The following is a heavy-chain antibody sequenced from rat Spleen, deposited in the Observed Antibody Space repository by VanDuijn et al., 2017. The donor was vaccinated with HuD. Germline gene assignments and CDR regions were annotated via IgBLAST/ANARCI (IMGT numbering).Heavy chain of an antibody. CDR3: ARRKLYYGFDY. J-gene: IGHJ2*01. V-gene: IGHV5-25*01. Sequence: EVQLVESGGGLVQPGRSMKVSCAASGFTFSNDYMAWFRQAPTKGLEWVASISSGGGNTYYRDSVKGRFTISRDNAKNTQYLLMDSLRSEDTATYYCARRKLYYGFDYWGQGVMVTVSS. CDR1: GFTFSNDY. D-gene: IGHD1-6*01. CDR2: ISSGGGNT.